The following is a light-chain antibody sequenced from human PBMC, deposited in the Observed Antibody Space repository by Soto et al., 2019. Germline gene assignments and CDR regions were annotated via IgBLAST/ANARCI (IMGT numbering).Light chain of an antibody. Sequence: DIQMTQSPSTLSASVGDRVTITCRASQSISSWLAWYQQKPGKAPKLLIYAASTLQSGVPSRFSGSGSGTEFTLTISSPQPDDFATYYCQQYNSYSKTFGQGTKVDIK. J-gene: IGKJ1*01. CDR3: QQYNSYSKT. V-gene: IGKV1-5*01. CDR2: AAS. CDR1: QSISSW.